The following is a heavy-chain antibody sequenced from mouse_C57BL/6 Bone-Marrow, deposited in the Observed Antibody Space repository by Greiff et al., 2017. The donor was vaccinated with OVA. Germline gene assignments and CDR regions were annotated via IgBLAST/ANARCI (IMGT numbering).Heavy chain of an antibody. Sequence: VQLQQSGPELVKPGASVKISCKASGYAFSSSWMNWVKQRPGKGLEWIGRIYPGDGDTNYNGKFKGKATLTADKSSSTAYMQLSSLTSEDSAVYFCARYRAMDYWGQGTSVTVSS. V-gene: IGHV1-82*01. J-gene: IGHJ4*01. CDR3: ARYRAMDY. CDR1: GYAFSSSW. CDR2: IYPGDGDT.